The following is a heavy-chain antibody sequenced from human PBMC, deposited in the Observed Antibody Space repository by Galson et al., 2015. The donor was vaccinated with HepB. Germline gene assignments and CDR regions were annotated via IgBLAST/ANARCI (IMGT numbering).Heavy chain of an antibody. Sequence: SLRLSCAASGSTFSTYGMHWVRQAPGKGLEWVTVISYDGSNNYYADSVKGRFTISRDNSEDTLYLQMNSLRPEDTAVYYCAKGRGTALLGSMDVWGQGTTVTVSS. CDR3: AKGRGTALLGSMDV. CDR1: GSTFSTYG. V-gene: IGHV3-30*18. D-gene: IGHD7-27*01. CDR2: ISYDGSNN. J-gene: IGHJ6*02.